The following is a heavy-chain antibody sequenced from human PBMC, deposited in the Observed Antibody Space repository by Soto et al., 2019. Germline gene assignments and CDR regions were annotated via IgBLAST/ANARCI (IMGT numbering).Heavy chain of an antibody. CDR3: AKDREGVPPVY. J-gene: IGHJ4*02. V-gene: IGHV3-23*01. Sequence: WGSLRISCASSGFTFSIYAMSWVRQAPGKGLGWVSAISGSGGSTYYADSVKGRFTISRDNSKNTLYLQMNSLRAEDTAVYYCAKDREGVPPVYWGQGTLVTVSS. CDR2: ISGSGGST. D-gene: IGHD3-10*01. CDR1: GFTFSIYA.